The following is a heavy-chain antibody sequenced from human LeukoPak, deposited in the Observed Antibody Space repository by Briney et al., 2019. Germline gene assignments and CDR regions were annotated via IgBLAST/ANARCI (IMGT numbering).Heavy chain of an antibody. D-gene: IGHD6-13*01. J-gene: IGHJ4*02. CDR3: ARDSLAAAGAW. CDR2: ISSSSSTI. CDR1: SFTFTTNS. V-gene: IGHV3-48*01. Sequence: GASLSLSCAVSSFTFTTNSMNCVRHAPGKGREWVSYISSSSSTIYYADYVKSRFTISRDNAKNSLYLQMNSLRAEDTAVYYRARDSLAAAGAWWGQGPLVTVSS.